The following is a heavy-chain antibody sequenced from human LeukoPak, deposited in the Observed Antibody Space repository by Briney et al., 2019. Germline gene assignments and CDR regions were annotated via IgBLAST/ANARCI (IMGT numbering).Heavy chain of an antibody. V-gene: IGHV3-48*01. D-gene: IGHD6-13*01. CDR1: GFTFSTYS. J-gene: IGHJ4*02. CDR2: ISSISSII. CDR3: ARSRPGTEAGQPNFDY. Sequence: GGSLRLSCAASGFTFSTYSMNWVRQAPGKGLEWVSYISSISSIIYYADSVKGRFTISRDNAKSSLYLQMNSLRAEDTAVYYCARSRPGTEAGQPNFDYWGQGTLVTVSS.